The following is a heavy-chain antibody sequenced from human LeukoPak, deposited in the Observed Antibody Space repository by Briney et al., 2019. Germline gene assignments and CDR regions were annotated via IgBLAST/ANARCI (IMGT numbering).Heavy chain of an antibody. CDR3: ARYYYGSGSDDYYYGMDV. J-gene: IGHJ6*02. Sequence: ASVKVSSKASGYTFTSYDINCVRQATGQGLEWMGWMNPNSGNTGYAQKVEGKVTITRNTAISTVYMELSSLRSEDAAVYYCARYYYGSGSDDYYYGMDVWGQGTTVTVS. CDR1: GYTFTSYD. D-gene: IGHD3-10*01. V-gene: IGHV1-8*01. CDR2: MNPNSGNT.